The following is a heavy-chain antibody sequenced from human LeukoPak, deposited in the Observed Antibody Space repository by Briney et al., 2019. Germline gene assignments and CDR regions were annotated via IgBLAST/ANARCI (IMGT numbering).Heavy chain of an antibody. V-gene: IGHV3-7*01. D-gene: IGHD1-7*01. CDR2: IKQDGTEN. Sequence: GGSLRLSCAASGFTFSSYWMSWVRQAPGKGLEWVANIKQDGTENYYVDSVKGRFTISRENAKNSLYLQMNSLRAEDTAVYFCARESLVSGTTRGNYYYYGMDVWGQGSTVTVSS. CDR3: ARESLVSGTTRGNYYYYGMDV. J-gene: IGHJ6*02. CDR1: GFTFSSYW.